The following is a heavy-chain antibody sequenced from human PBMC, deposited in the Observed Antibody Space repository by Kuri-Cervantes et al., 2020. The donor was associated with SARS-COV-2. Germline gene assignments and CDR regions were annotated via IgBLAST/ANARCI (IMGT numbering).Heavy chain of an antibody. Sequence: GESLKISCAASGFTFSNYWMYWVRQAPGKGLVWVSRINSDGSTTGYADSVKGRFTISRDNAKNTLFLQMNSLRAEDTSVYYCAKDRIDIGYYYYYYGMDVWGQGTTVTVSS. V-gene: IGHV3-74*01. J-gene: IGHJ6*02. CDR3: AKDRIDIGYYYYYYGMDV. CDR1: GFTFSNYW. CDR2: INSDGSTT. D-gene: IGHD2-15*01.